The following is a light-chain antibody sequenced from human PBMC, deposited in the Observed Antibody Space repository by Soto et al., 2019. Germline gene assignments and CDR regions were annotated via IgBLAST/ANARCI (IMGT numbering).Light chain of an antibody. CDR2: YAS. Sequence: EVVLTQSPATLSLSPGERATLSCGASQTVRSDYVAWYHQAPGLAPRLLIHYASHRAPGIPDRFRGSGSGKDFTLTISGLEPEDSGMYYCQQYGSLPMSTFGQGTRLEIK. CDR1: QTVRSDY. V-gene: IGKV3D-20*01. J-gene: IGKJ5*01. CDR3: QQYGSLPMST.